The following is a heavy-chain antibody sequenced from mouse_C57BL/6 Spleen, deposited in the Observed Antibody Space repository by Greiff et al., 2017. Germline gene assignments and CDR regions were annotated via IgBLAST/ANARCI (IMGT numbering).Heavy chain of an antibody. Sequence: QVQLQQSGAELMKPGASVKLSCKATGYTFTGYWMEWVKQRPGHGLDWIGEILPGDGNTNYNQKFKGKATFTADTSSNTAYMRLSSLAPEDSAFYYYEQRAQGGHFDYWGQGTTLTVSS. CDR2: ILPGDGNT. V-gene: IGHV1-9*01. CDR1: GYTFTGYW. CDR3: EQRAQGGHFDY. J-gene: IGHJ2*01.